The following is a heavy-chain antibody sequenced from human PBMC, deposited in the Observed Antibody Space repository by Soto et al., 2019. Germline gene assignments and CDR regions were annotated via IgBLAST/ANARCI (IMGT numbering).Heavy chain of an antibody. D-gene: IGHD3-10*01. Sequence: QVQVQESGPGLVKPSETLSLTCIVSGSSISSSGYYWGWIRQPPGKGLEWIASMYYNVGTYYNPSLKGRVTISVDTSANQFSLKLRSVTDSNTAVYYCARLPSRHSVDYWCQGTLVTVSS. CDR1: GSSISSSGYY. J-gene: IGHJ4*02. V-gene: IGHV4-39*01. CDR3: ARLPSRHSVDY. CDR2: MYYNVGT.